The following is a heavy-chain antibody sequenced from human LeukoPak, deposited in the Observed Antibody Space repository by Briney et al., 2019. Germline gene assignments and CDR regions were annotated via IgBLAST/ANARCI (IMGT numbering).Heavy chain of an antibody. CDR1: GFTFGGYA. J-gene: IGHJ3*02. CDR3: AKDADRSGYYHDAFDI. CDR2: ISWNSGSI. D-gene: IGHD3-22*01. Sequence: GGSLSLSCAVSGFTFGGYAMHWVRQAPGQGLELVSGISWNSGSIGYADSVKGRFTISRDNANNSLYLQMNSLRAEDTALLYFAKDADRSGYYHDAFDIWGQGTMVTVSS. V-gene: IGHV3-9*01.